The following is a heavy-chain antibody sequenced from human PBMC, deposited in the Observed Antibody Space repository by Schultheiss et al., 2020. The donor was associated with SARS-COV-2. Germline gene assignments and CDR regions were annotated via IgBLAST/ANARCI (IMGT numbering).Heavy chain of an antibody. D-gene: IGHD5-12*01. Sequence: SETLSLTCAVYGGSFSGYYWSWIRQPPGKGLEWIGVIYLSGSTNYNSSLKSRVTISVDKSKNQFSLKLSSVTAADTAVYYCARRRGLSGGYDLGVNWFDPWGQGTLVTVSS. CDR1: GGSFSGYY. CDR2: IYLSGST. J-gene: IGHJ5*02. V-gene: IGHV4-34*01. CDR3: ARRRGLSGGYDLGVNWFDP.